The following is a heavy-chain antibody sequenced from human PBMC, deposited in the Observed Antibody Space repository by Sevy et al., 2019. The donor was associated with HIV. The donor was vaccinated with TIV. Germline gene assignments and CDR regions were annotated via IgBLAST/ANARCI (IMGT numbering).Heavy chain of an antibody. Sequence: ASVKVSCKASGYTFTSYGISWVRQAPGQGLEWMGWISAYNGNTNYAQKLQGRVTMTTDTSTSTAYMELRSLRSDDTAVYYCARDSGRATIPSNWFDPWGQGTLVTVS. CDR2: ISAYNGNT. D-gene: IGHD5-12*01. V-gene: IGHV1-18*04. CDR1: GYTFTSYG. CDR3: ARDSGRATIPSNWFDP. J-gene: IGHJ5*02.